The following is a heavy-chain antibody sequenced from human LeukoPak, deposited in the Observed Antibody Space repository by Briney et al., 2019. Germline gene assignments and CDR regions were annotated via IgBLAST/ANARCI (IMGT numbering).Heavy chain of an antibody. CDR2: ISGGGFNT. CDR1: GFTFSSYA. V-gene: IGHV3-23*01. Sequence: GGTLRLSCAASGFTFSSYAMSWVRQAPGKGLEWVSAISGGGFNTSSADSVKGRFTISRDSSKNTLFLQMNSLRAEDTALYYCAKATSSTWYNYDYWGQGTLVTVSS. CDR3: AKATSSTWYNYDY. D-gene: IGHD6-13*01. J-gene: IGHJ4*02.